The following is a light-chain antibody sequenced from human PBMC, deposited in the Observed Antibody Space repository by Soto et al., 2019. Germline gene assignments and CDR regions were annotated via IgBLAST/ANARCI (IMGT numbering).Light chain of an antibody. J-gene: IGKJ2*01. CDR2: DAS. CDR3: QHYNYWPYT. CDR1: QTIDNT. V-gene: IGKV3-15*01. Sequence: EIVMTQSPATLSLSPGERATLSCRASQTIDNTLAWYQRKPGQAPRLLIYDASTRATGVPARFSGSGSGTDFTLTISSRQSEDFAVYYCQHYNYWPYTFGQGTKVDI.